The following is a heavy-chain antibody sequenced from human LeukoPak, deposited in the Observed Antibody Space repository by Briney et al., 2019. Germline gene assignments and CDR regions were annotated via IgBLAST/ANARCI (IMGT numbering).Heavy chain of an antibody. J-gene: IGHJ4*02. CDR3: ARQYYYDSSGYYEGFDY. V-gene: IGHV5-51*01. D-gene: IGHD3-22*01. CDR2: IYPGDSDT. CDR1: GYSFTSYW. Sequence: GESLRISCKGSGYSFTSYWIGWVRQMPGKGLEWMGIIYPGDSDTRYSPSFQGQVTISADKSISTAYLQWSSLKASDTAMYYCARQYYYDSSGYYEGFDYWGQGTLVTVSS.